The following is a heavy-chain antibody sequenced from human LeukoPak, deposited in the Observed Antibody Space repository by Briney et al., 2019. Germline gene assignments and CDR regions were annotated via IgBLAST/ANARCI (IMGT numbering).Heavy chain of an antibody. CDR1: GFTFSSYA. V-gene: IGHV3-7*01. CDR2: INQDASEK. Sequence: GSLRLSCAASGFTFSSYAMHWVRQAPGKGLERVANINQDASEKYYVDSVKGRFTISRDNAKNSLYLQMNSLRAEDTAVYCCARSGLPNTFDIWGQGTMVTVSS. CDR3: ARSGLPNTFDI. J-gene: IGHJ3*02.